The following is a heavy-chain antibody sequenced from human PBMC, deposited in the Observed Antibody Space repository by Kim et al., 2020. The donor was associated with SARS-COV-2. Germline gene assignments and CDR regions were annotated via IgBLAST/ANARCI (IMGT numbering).Heavy chain of an antibody. CDR1: GFTFSSYA. D-gene: IGHD1-20*01. CDR3: AKGPGGPWVNNLNYYGFPV. CDR2: ISGGGDPI. Sequence: GGSLRLSCAASGFTFSSYAMAWFRQAPGKGLEWVSDISGGGDPIYQADSVKGRFSISRDNSKSTVHLQMNSLRAEDTAVYYCAKGPGGPWVNNLNYYGFPVWGQGTTVTVSS. J-gene: IGHJ6*02. V-gene: IGHV3-23*01.